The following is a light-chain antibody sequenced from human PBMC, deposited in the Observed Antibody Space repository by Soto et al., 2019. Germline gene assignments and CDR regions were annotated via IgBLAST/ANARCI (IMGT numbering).Light chain of an antibody. CDR2: AAS. J-gene: IGKJ2*01. Sequence: DIQMTQSPSSLSASVGDRVTITCRASQGIGNDLGWYQQKPGKAPKRLIYAASILQSGVPSRFSGSGSGTEFTLTISSLQPEDFATYYCVHYHSYPRTFGQGTKLEIK. V-gene: IGKV1-17*01. CDR3: VHYHSYPRT. CDR1: QGIGND.